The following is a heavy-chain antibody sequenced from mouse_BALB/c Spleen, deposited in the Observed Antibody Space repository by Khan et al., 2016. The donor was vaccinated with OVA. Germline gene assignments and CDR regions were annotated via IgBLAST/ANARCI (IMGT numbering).Heavy chain of an antibody. J-gene: IGHJ3*01. Sequence: QVQLQQSGAELVKPGASVKLSCKTSGYTFTSYWIQWVKQRPGQGLGWIGQIFPGTGTTYYNENFKGKATLTVDTSSNKAYMQFSSLTSEDSAVYCCARGYFGNYEFAYWGQGTLVTVSP. CDR3: ARGYFGNYEFAY. CDR1: GYTFTSYW. D-gene: IGHD2-1*01. V-gene: IGHV1S132*01. CDR2: IFPGTGTT.